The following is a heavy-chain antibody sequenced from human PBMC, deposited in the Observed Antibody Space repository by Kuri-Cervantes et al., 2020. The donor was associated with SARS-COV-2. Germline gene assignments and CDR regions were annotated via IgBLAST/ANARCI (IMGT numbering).Heavy chain of an antibody. Sequence: SVKVSCKASGDSFSSYSFNWVRQAPGQGLEWMGGIIPMFGTADYAQKFQGKVTVTADESTSTVYMELTSLRSDDTAVYYCARGLWFGETDYWGQGTLVTVSS. CDR2: IIPMFGTA. V-gene: IGHV1-69*13. J-gene: IGHJ4*02. CDR1: GDSFSSYS. D-gene: IGHD3-10*01. CDR3: ARGLWFGETDY.